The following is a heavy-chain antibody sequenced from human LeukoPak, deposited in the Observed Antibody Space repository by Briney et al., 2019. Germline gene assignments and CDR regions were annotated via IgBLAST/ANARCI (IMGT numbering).Heavy chain of an antibody. Sequence: ASVKVSCKASGYTFTSYGISWVRQAPGQGLEWMGWINPNSGGTNYAQKFQGRVTMTRDTSISTAYMELSRLRSDDTAVYYCARDEGIAAAGTYNWFDPWGQGTLVTVSS. V-gene: IGHV1-2*02. D-gene: IGHD6-13*01. CDR3: ARDEGIAAAGTYNWFDP. CDR1: GYTFTSYG. J-gene: IGHJ5*02. CDR2: INPNSGGT.